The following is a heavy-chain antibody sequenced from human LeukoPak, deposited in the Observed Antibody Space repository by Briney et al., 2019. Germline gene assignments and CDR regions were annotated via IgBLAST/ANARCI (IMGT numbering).Heavy chain of an antibody. D-gene: IGHD3-22*01. CDR1: GGSISSYH. V-gene: IGHV4-59*01. J-gene: IGHJ4*02. CDR3: AGASYDSSGVH. CDR2: IYYSGST. Sequence: SETLSLTCTVSGGSISSYHWSWIRQPPGKGLEWIGYIYYSGSTNYNPSLKSRVTISVDTSKSRFSLKLSSVTAADTAVYYCAGASYDSSGVHWGQGTLVTVSS.